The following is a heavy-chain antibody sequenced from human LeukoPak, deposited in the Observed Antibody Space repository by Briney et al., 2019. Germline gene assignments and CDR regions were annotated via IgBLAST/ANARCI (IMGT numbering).Heavy chain of an antibody. V-gene: IGHV1-18*01. CDR1: GYSFTSYG. CDR3: ARDRAADWFDP. CDR2: ISAYNGNT. Sequence: ASVKASCKASGYSFTSYGISWVRQAPGQGLEWMGWISAYNGNTNYAKKLQGRVTMTTGTSTSTAYMELRSLRSDDTAVYYCARDRAADWFDPWGQGTLVTVSS. D-gene: IGHD6-13*01. J-gene: IGHJ5*02.